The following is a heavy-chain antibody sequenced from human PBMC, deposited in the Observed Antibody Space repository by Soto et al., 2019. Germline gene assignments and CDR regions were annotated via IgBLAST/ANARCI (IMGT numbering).Heavy chain of an antibody. CDR1: GVTFSNYA. J-gene: IGHJ4*02. D-gene: IGHD4-17*01. CDR2: ISYDGSNK. V-gene: IGHV3-30-3*01. CDR3: ARVLRAHYGDYPIFDY. Sequence: VGSLRLSWAAAGVTFSNYARHRVLQAPGKGLEWVAVISYDGSNKYYADSVKGRFTISRDNSKNTLYLQMNSLRAEDTAVYYWARVLRAHYGDYPIFDYWGQGTLVTVSS.